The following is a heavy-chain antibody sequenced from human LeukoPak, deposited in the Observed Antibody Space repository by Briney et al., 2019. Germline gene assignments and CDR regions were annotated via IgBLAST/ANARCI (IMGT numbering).Heavy chain of an antibody. V-gene: IGHV1-69*05. CDR1: GGIFSSYA. D-gene: IGHD6-13*01. CDR3: ARGLIAAAPGTPYNWFDP. CDR2: IIPIFGTA. Sequence: ASVKVSCKAAGGIFSSYAISWVREAPGQGLGRMGGIIPIFGTANYAQKFQGRVTITTDESTSTAYMELSSLRSADTAVYYCARGLIAAAPGTPYNWFDPWGQGTLVTVSS. J-gene: IGHJ5*02.